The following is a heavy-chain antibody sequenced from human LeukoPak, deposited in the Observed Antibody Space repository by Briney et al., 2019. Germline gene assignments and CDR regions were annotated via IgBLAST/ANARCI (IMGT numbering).Heavy chain of an antibody. CDR2: ISSSGSTI. D-gene: IGHD3-22*01. CDR3: ASGGYYDSSGYTFDY. J-gene: IGHJ4*02. V-gene: IGHV3-11*04. Sequence: PGGSLRLSCAASGFTFSDYYMSWIRQAPGKGLEWVSYISSSGSTIYYADSVKGRFTISRDNAKNSLYLQMNSLRAEDTAAYYCASGGYYDSSGYTFDYWGQGTLVTVSS. CDR1: GFTFSDYY.